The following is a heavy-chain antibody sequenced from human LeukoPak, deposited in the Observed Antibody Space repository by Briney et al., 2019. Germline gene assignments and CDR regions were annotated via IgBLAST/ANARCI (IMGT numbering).Heavy chain of an antibody. J-gene: IGHJ3*02. CDR2: ISGSGGST. V-gene: IGHV3-23*01. CDR3: AKLGLYYDILTGYPDALDI. CDR1: GFTFSSYA. D-gene: IGHD3-9*01. Sequence: GGSLRLSCAASGFTFSSYAMSWVRQAPGKGLEWVSAISGSGGSTYYADSVKGRFTISRDNSKNTLYLQMNSLRAEDTAVYYCAKLGLYYDILTGYPDALDIWGQGTMVTVSS.